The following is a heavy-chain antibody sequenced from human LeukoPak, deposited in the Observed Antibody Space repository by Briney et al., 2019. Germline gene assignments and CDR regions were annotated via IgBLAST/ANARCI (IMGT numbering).Heavy chain of an antibody. CDR2: IYSGGST. CDR3: ARVEVRGVITVYAFDI. CDR1: GFTFSNYW. J-gene: IGHJ3*02. D-gene: IGHD3-10*01. Sequence: GGSLRLSCAASGFTFSNYWMSWVRQAPGKGLEWVSVIYSGGSTYYADSVKGRFTISRDNSKNTLYLQMNSLRAEDTAVYYCARVEVRGVITVYAFDIWGQGTMVTVSS. V-gene: IGHV3-53*01.